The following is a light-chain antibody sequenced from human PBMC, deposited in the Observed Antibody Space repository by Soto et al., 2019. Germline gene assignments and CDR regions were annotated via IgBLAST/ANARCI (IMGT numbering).Light chain of an antibody. CDR1: SSDVGGYKY. J-gene: IGLJ3*02. Sequence: QSVLTQPPSAAGSPGQSVTISCTGTSSDVGGYKYVSWYQQHPGKAPKLMIYEVTKRPSGVPDRFSGSKSGNTASLTVSGLQAEDEADDSCSSKVGGNNRVFGAGTTLTVL. CDR2: EVT. CDR3: SSKVGGNNRV. V-gene: IGLV2-8*01.